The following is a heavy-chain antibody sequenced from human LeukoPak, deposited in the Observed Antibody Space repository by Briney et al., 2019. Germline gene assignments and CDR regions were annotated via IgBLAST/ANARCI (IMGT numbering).Heavy chain of an antibody. CDR3: ARDHAPNYYDSSGYAHYDY. Sequence: GESLRLSCAVSGFTFSSAWMSWIRQAPGKGLEWVANIKQDGSEKYYVDSVKGRFTISRDNARNSLYLQMNSLRAEDTAVYYCARDHAPNYYDSSGYAHYDYWGQGTLVTVSS. V-gene: IGHV3-7*01. CDR1: GFTFSSAW. D-gene: IGHD3-22*01. J-gene: IGHJ4*02. CDR2: IKQDGSEK.